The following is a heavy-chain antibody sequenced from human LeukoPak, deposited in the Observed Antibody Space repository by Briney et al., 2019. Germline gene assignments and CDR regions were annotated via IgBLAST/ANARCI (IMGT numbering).Heavy chain of an antibody. CDR2: ISAYNGTT. D-gene: IGHD6-19*01. CDR3: ARVIAVAGHDAFDI. CDR1: GYTFTSYG. J-gene: IGHJ3*02. Sequence: GASVKVSCKASGYTFTSYGISWVRQAPGQGFRGWGWISAYNGTTNYAQKLQGRVTMTTDTSTSTAYMELRSLRSDDTAVYYCARVIAVAGHDAFDIWGQGTMVTVSS. V-gene: IGHV1-18*01.